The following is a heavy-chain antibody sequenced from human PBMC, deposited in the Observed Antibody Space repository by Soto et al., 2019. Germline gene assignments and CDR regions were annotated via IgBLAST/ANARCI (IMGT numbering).Heavy chain of an antibody. Sequence: VKVSCKASGGTFSSYAISWVRQAPGQGLEWMGGIIPIFGTANYAQKFQGRVTITADESTSTAYMELSSLRSEDTAVYYCARDNPYYDILTGYPFDPWGQGTLVTVSS. CDR1: GGTFSSYA. J-gene: IGHJ5*02. D-gene: IGHD3-9*01. CDR3: ARDNPYYDILTGYPFDP. CDR2: IIPIFGTA. V-gene: IGHV1-69*13.